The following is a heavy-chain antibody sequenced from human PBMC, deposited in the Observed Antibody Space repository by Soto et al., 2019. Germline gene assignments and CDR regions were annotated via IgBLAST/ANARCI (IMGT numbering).Heavy chain of an antibody. D-gene: IGHD3-10*01. V-gene: IGHV1-18*01. CDR2: ISAHNGNT. CDR3: ARGGYGAC. CDR1: GYTFTSYG. Sequence: QVHLVQSGAEVKKPGASVKVSCKASGYTFTSYGITWVRQAPGQGLEWMGWISAHNGNTDYAQKIQGRVIVTRDTATSTAYMERRSLRSDDTAVYYCARGGYGACWGQGALVPVSP. J-gene: IGHJ4*02.